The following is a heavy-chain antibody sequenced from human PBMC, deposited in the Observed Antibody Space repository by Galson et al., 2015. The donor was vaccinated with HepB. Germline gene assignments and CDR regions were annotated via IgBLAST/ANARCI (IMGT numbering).Heavy chain of an antibody. CDR1: GFSLSTSGVG. V-gene: IGHV2-5*02. D-gene: IGHD3-10*01. Sequence: PALVKPTQTLTLTCTFSGFSLSTSGVGVGWIRQPPGKALEWLALIYWDDDKRYSPSLKSRLTITKDTSKNQVVLTMTNMDPVDTATYYCAHRPHYYYGSGSYFDYWGQGTLVTVSS. J-gene: IGHJ4*02. CDR3: AHRPHYYYGSGSYFDY. CDR2: IYWDDDK.